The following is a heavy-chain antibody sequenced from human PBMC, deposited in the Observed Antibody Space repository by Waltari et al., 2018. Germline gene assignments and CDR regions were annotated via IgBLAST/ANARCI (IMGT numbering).Heavy chain of an antibody. J-gene: IGHJ4*02. CDR2: IWYDGRYE. V-gene: IGHV3-33*01. Sequence: QVQLVESGGGVVQPGRSLILSCAASGFDFRGYVMHWVRQAPGKGLEWVAVIWYDGRYEYYADSVKGRFTISRDNSKDTLYLQMNSLRAEDTAVYYCTRDFASTYFFDYWGQGTLVTVSS. CDR1: GFDFRGYV. CDR3: TRDFASTYFFDY.